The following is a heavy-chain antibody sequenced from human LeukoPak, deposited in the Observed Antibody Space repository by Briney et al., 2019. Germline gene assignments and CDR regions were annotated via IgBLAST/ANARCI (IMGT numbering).Heavy chain of an antibody. CDR1: GFTVSSNY. CDR2: IYSGGST. Sequence: PGGSLRLSCAASGFTVSSNYMSWVRQAPGKGLEWVSVIYSGGSTYYTDSVKGRFTISRDNSKNTLYLQMNSLRAEDTAVYYCAREVPYYFDYWGQGTLVTVSS. V-gene: IGHV3-66*01. J-gene: IGHJ4*02. D-gene: IGHD1-1*01. CDR3: AREVPYYFDY.